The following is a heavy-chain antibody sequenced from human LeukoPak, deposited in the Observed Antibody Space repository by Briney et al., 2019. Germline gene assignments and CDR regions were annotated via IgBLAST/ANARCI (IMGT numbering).Heavy chain of an antibody. CDR3: ARDLPSSWRFDY. J-gene: IGHJ4*02. D-gene: IGHD6-13*01. V-gene: IGHV1-69*05. CDR1: GGTFSSYA. CDR2: IIPIFGTA. Sequence: SVKVSCKASGGTFSSYAISWVRQAPGQGLEWVGRIIPIFGTANYAQKFQGRVTITTDESTSTAYMELSSLRSEDTAVYYCARDLPSSWRFDYWGQGTLVTVSS.